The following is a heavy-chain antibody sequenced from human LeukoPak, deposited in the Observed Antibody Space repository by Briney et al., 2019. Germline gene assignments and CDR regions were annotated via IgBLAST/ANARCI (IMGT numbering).Heavy chain of an antibody. D-gene: IGHD2-2*02. Sequence: PGXXLRLSCAASGFTFSSYAMSWVRQAPGKGLEWVSAISGSGGSTYYADSVKGRFTISRDNSKNTLYLQMNSLRAEDTAVYYCATWVLGYCSSTSCYRLPDYWGQGTLVTVSS. J-gene: IGHJ4*02. V-gene: IGHV3-23*01. CDR1: GFTFSSYA. CDR2: ISGSGGST. CDR3: ATWVLGYCSSTSCYRLPDY.